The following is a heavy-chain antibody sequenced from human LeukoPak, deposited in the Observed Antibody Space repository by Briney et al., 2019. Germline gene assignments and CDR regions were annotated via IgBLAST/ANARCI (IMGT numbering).Heavy chain of an antibody. CDR1: GHTFTGYY. CDR2: INPNSGGT. D-gene: IGHD6-19*01. J-gene: IGHJ4*02. V-gene: IGHV1-2*02. CDR3: ARVFPRIAVAGPNKYFDY. Sequence: ASVKVSCKASGHTFTGYYMHWVRQAPGQGLEWMGWINPNSGGTNYAQKFQGRVTMTRDTSISTAYMELSRLRSDDTAAYYCARVFPRIAVAGPNKYFDYWGQGTLVTVSS.